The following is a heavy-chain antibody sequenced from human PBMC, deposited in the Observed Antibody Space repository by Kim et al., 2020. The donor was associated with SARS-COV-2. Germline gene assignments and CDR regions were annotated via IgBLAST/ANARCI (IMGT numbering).Heavy chain of an antibody. Sequence: FTRYGISWVRQAPGQGLERVGWISPHSGNRNYAQNLQGRVTMTTDTSTSTAYMELRSLRPDDTAVYYCARDRAGATLQGWFDPWGQGTLV. V-gene: IGHV1-18*01. CDR2: ISPHSGNR. J-gene: IGHJ5*02. D-gene: IGHD1-26*01. CDR1: FTRYG. CDR3: ARDRAGATLQGWFDP.